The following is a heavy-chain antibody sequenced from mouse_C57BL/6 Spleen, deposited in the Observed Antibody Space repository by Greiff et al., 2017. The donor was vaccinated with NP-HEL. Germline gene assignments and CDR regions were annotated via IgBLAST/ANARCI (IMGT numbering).Heavy chain of an antibody. CDR1: GFTFSSYG. V-gene: IGHV5-6*01. D-gene: IGHD2-4*01. Sequence: EVQLVESGGDLVKPGGSLKLSCAASGFTFSSYGMSWVRQTPDKRLEWVATISSGGSYTYYQDSVKGRFTITRDNAKNTLYLQMSGLKSEDTAMYCCAGMGLGAWFAYWGQGTLVTVAA. J-gene: IGHJ3*01. CDR2: ISSGGSYT. CDR3: AGMGLGAWFAY.